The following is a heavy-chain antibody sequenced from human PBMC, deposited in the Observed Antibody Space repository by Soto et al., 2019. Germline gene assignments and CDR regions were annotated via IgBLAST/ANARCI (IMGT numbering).Heavy chain of an antibody. J-gene: IGHJ5*02. D-gene: IGHD1-26*01. CDR3: AVHRATPGAALSNWFGP. CDR1: GASVTSGSYF. CDR2: IYSSGAT. Sequence: SETLYLTCSVSGASVTSGSYFWTRIRQPPGKVLQWIGYIYSSGATHYNQSLQNRLSMSLDTSGNHISLRLTSVTVADTAFYYCAVHRATPGAALSNWFGPWGQGSLVT. V-gene: IGHV4-31*02.